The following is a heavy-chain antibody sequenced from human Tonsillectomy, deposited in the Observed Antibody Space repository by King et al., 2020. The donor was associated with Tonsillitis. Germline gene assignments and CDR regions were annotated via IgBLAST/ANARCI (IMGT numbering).Heavy chain of an antibody. CDR3: ARDRGFRMATGDYFDY. V-gene: IGHV3-11*01. D-gene: IGHD5-24*01. CDR2: ISSIGSTI. J-gene: IGHJ4*02. Sequence: QLVQSGGGLVKPGGSLRLSCAASGFTFSDYYMSWIRQAPGKGLEWVSYISSIGSTIYYADSFKGRFTISRVNAKNSLYLQMNSLRAEDTAVYYCARDRGFRMATGDYFDYWGQGTLVTDSS. CDR1: GFTFSDYY.